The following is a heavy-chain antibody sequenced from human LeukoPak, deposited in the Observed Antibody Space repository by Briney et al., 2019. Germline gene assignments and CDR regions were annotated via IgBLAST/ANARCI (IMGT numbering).Heavy chain of an antibody. CDR2: IHYSGTS. D-gene: IGHD6-19*01. CDR1: GGSISSSSYY. V-gene: IGHV4-39*07. Sequence: SETLSLTCTVSGGSISSSSYYWGWIRQSPEKGLEWIGSIHYSGTSYYNPSLKSRVTVSVDTSKNQLSLRLSSVTAADTAVYYCARGSAGYYFDYWGQGTLVTVSS. CDR3: ARGSAGYYFDY. J-gene: IGHJ4*02.